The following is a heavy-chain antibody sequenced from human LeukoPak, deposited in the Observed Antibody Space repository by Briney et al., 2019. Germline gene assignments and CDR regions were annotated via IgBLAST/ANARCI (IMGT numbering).Heavy chain of an antibody. Sequence: ASVKVSCKASGYTFTTYGISWVRQAPGQGPEWMGWISTYSGNTHYAQELQGRVTLTTDTSTSTAYMDLRSLRSDDTAVYYCARYPLSYTSNWHYYFDYWGQGTLLTVSS. V-gene: IGHV1-18*01. D-gene: IGHD1-7*01. J-gene: IGHJ4*02. CDR2: ISTYSGNT. CDR3: ARYPLSYTSNWHYYFDY. CDR1: GYTFTTYG.